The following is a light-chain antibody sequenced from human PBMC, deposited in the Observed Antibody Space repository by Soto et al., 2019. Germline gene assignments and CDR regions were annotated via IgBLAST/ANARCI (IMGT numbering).Light chain of an antibody. Sequence: DIQMTQSPSSLSASVGDRVTITCRASQGIGNSLAWFQQKPGKAPNLLIYAASTSQSGVPSRFRGSGSGTDFTLTITSRQPEDVATYYCQKYNSAHTWTFGQGTKVEIK. CDR1: QGIGNS. J-gene: IGKJ1*01. CDR2: AAS. V-gene: IGKV1-27*01. CDR3: QKYNSAHTWT.